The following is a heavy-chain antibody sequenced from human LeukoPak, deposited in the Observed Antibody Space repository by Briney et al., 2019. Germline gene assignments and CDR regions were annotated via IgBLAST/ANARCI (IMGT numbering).Heavy chain of an antibody. CDR1: GYIFSSYG. J-gene: IGHJ5*02. CDR3: ARDSLDCSTTSCHSFDP. Sequence: GASVKVSCKASGYIFSSYGISWVRQAPGQGLEWMGWISGYNGNTKYSQRLQGRVSMTTDTSTSTAYMELRSLRSDDTAVYYCARDSLDCSTTSCHSFDPWGQGTLVTVSS. D-gene: IGHD2-2*01. V-gene: IGHV1-18*01. CDR2: ISGYNGNT.